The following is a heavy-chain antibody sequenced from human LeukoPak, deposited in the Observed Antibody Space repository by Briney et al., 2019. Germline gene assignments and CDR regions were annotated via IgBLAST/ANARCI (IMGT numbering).Heavy chain of an antibody. V-gene: IGHV4-59*01. CDR2: IYSDGTT. CDR1: GASTTSYY. J-gene: IGHJ4*02. CDR3: ARDTCSYDTSGYYYFDY. Sequence: EPSETLSLTCSASGASTTSYYWNWIRQAPGKGLECIGYIYSDGTTSFSPSLRSRVTISIDTSRNQFSLKLSSVTAADAAVYYCARDTCSYDTSGYYYFDYWGQGAVVTVSS. D-gene: IGHD3-22*01.